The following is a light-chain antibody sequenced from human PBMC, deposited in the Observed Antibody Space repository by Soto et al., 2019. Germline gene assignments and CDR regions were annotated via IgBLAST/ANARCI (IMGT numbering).Light chain of an antibody. CDR3: CSYAGSDTLV. CDR2: EVS. CDR1: SDDIGSYNL. V-gene: IGLV2-23*02. Sequence: QSALTQPASVSGSPGQSITISCTGTSDDIGSYNLVSWYQQHPGKAPQLLIYEVSQRPSGVSDRFSGSKSGSTASLTVSGLQAEDEADYFCCSYAGSDTLVFGGRTKLTVL. J-gene: IGLJ2*01.